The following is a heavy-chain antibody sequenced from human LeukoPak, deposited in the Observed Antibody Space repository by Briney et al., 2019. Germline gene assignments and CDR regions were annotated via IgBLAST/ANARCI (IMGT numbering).Heavy chain of an antibody. CDR3: AREGVGYSYGRGWFDP. CDR2: ISYDGSNK. V-gene: IGHV3-30*03. D-gene: IGHD5-18*01. Sequence: GGSLRLSCAASGFTFSSYSMNWVRQAPGKGLEWVAVISYDGSNKYYADSVKGRFTISRDNSKNTLYLQMNSLRAEDTAVYYCAREGVGYSYGRGWFDPWGQGTLVTVSS. J-gene: IGHJ5*02. CDR1: GFTFSSYS.